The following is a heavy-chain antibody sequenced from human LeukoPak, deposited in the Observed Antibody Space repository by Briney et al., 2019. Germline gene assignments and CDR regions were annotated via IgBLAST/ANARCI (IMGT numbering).Heavy chain of an antibody. J-gene: IGHJ4*02. V-gene: IGHV3-15*05. CDR2: IKSKNDGETT. Sequence: GGSLRLSCAVYGLTLTNTWMTWVRQAPGKGLEWVGRIKSKNDGETTDYTAPVKGGFTISRDDSKNTLYLQMNSLKTEDTAVYYCVGKFLGYWGRGTLVTVSS. CDR3: VGKFLGY. CDR1: GLTLTNTW. D-gene: IGHD1-26*01.